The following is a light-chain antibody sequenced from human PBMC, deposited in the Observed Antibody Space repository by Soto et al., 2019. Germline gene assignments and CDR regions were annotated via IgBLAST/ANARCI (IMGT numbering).Light chain of an antibody. CDR2: LNSDGSH. V-gene: IGLV4-69*01. CDR1: SGHTSYA. CDR3: QTWGTGTVV. Sequence: QLVLTQSHSASASLGASVKLTCTLSSGHTSYAIEWHQQQPEKGPRYLMKLNSDGSHFRGDGIPDRFSGSSAGAERYLTISSLHSEDEADYYCQTWGTGTVVFGGGTTLTV. J-gene: IGLJ2*01.